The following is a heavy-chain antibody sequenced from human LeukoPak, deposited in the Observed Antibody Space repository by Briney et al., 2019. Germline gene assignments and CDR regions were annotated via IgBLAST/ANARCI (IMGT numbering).Heavy chain of an antibody. Sequence: PGGSLRLSCAASGFTFGSYGMHWVRQAPGKGLEWVAFTRYDGSDKYYVDSVKGRFTISRDNSKNTLYLQMNSLRAEDTAVYYCAKVDWDYCARRSCFLFDDWGQGTLVTVSS. CDR1: GFTFGSYG. D-gene: IGHD2-15*01. V-gene: IGHV3-30*02. CDR2: TRYDGSDK. J-gene: IGHJ4*02. CDR3: AKVDWDYCARRSCFLFDD.